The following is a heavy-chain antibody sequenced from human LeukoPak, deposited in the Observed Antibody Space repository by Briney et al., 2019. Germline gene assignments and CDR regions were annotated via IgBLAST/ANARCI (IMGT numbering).Heavy chain of an antibody. J-gene: IGHJ5*02. CDR3: ARDQYSGYDFRGHWFDP. CDR2: IYYSGST. CDR1: GGSISSGDYY. D-gene: IGHD5-12*01. V-gene: IGHV4-30-4*08. Sequence: PSQTLSLTCTVSGGSISSGDYYWSWIRQPPGKGLEWIGYIYYSGSTYYNPSLKSRVTISVDTSKNQFSLKLSSVTAADTAVYYCARDQYSGYDFRGHWFDPWGQGTLVTVSS.